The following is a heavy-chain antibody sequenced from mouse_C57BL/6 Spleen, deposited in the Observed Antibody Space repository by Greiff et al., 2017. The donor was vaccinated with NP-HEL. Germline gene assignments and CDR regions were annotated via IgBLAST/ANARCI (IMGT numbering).Heavy chain of an antibody. Sequence: DVMLVESGGGLVKPGGSLKLSCAASGFTFSDYGMHWVRQAPEKGLEWVAYISSGSSTLYYAAPVKGRFPISRDNAKNTLFLQMTSLRSEDTAMYYCARREGYYGSSSWYFDVWGTGTTVTVSS. V-gene: IGHV5-17*01. CDR3: ARREGYYGSSSWYFDV. D-gene: IGHD1-1*01. J-gene: IGHJ1*03. CDR1: GFTFSDYG. CDR2: ISSGSSTL.